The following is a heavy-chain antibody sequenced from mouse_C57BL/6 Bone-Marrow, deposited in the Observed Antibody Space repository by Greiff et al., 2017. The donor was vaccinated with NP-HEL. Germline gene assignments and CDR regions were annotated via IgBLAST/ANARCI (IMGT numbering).Heavy chain of an antibody. CDR3: ARRGDSMFAY. Sequence: QVQLQQPGAALVLPGASVKLSCKASGYTFTSYWMHWVKQRPGQGLEWIGDIDPADSSTNYTQNFKGKSTLTVDKSSSTVYMQLSSLTSEDSAVYYYARRGDSMFAYWGQGTLVTVPA. J-gene: IGHJ3*01. V-gene: IGHV1-69*01. CDR2: IDPADSST. CDR1: GYTFTSYW.